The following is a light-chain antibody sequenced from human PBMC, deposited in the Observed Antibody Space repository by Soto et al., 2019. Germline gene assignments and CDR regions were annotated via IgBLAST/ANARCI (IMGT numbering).Light chain of an antibody. CDR3: QQYNNWPLT. CDR1: QSVSTN. Sequence: EIVMTQSPATLSVSPGERATLSCRASQSVSTNLAWYQQKPGQPPRLLIYGASTRATGIPARFSGSGSGTDFTLTISSLQSEDFAVYYCQQYNNWPLTFGGGTKVEIK. CDR2: GAS. V-gene: IGKV3-15*01. J-gene: IGKJ4*01.